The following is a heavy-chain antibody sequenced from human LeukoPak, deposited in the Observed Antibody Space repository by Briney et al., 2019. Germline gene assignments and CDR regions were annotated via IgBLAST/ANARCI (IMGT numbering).Heavy chain of an antibody. V-gene: IGHV5-51*01. Sequence: GESLKISCKGSGYSFTSYWIGWVRQMPGKGLEWMGIIYPGDSDTRYSPSFQGQVTISADKSISTAYLQWSSLQASDTAMFYCARRLCSSSCYMDYWGQGTLVTVSS. J-gene: IGHJ4*02. D-gene: IGHD2-2*02. CDR2: IYPGDSDT. CDR1: GYSFTSYW. CDR3: ARRLCSSSCYMDY.